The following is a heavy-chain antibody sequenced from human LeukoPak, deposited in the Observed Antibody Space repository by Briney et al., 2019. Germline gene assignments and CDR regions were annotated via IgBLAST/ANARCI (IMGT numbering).Heavy chain of an antibody. J-gene: IGHJ5*02. V-gene: IGHV3-74*01. CDR2: INSDGSST. CDR3: AREVGYDYVWGAMPHFDP. CDR1: GFTFSSYW. Sequence: GGSLRLPCAASGFTFSSYWMHWVRQAPGKGLVWVSRINSDGSSTSYADSVKGRFTISRDNAKNTLYLQMNSLRAEDTAVYYCAREVGYDYVWGAMPHFDPWGQGTLVTVSS. D-gene: IGHD3-16*01.